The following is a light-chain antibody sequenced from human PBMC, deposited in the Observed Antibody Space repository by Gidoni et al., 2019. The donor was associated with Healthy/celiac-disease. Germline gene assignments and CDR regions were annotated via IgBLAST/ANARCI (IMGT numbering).Light chain of an antibody. V-gene: IGKV1-33*01. Sequence: DIQMTKSPSSLSASVGDRVTITCQASQDISNYLNWDQQKPGKAPKLLIYDASNFETGVPSRFSGSGSVTDFTFTISSLQPEDIATYYCQQYDNLPITFGQGTRLEIK. CDR2: DAS. CDR3: QQYDNLPIT. CDR1: QDISNY. J-gene: IGKJ5*01.